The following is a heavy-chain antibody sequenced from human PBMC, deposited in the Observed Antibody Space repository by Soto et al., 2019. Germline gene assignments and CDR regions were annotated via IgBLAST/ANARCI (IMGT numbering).Heavy chain of an antibody. CDR3: AKQYSYYYYGMDV. J-gene: IGHJ6*02. D-gene: IGHD5-18*01. CDR2: ISYDGSNK. V-gene: IGHV3-30*18. Sequence: GGSLRLSCAASGFTFSSYGMHWVRQAPGKGLEWVAVISYDGSNKYCADSVKGRFTISRDNSKNTLYLQMNSLRAEDTAVYYCAKQYSYYYYGMDVWGQGTTVTVSS. CDR1: GFTFSSYG.